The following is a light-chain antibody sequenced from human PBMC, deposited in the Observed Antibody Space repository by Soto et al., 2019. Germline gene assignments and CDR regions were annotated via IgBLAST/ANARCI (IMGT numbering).Light chain of an antibody. J-gene: IGLJ3*02. V-gene: IGLV2-14*01. CDR2: EVT. CDR3: SSYTSSNILV. Sequence: QSALTQPASVSGSPGQSITISCSGTSSDVGGYNYVSWYQQHPGKAPKLMIYEVTNRPSWISNRFSGSKSGNTASLTISGIQPDDEADYYCSSYTSSNILVFGGGTKLTVL. CDR1: SSDVGGYNY.